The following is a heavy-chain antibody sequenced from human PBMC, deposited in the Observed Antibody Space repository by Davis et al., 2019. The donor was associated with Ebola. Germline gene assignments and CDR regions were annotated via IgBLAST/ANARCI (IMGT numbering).Heavy chain of an antibody. Sequence: PSETLSLTCTVSGGSISSYYWSWIRQPPGKGLEWIGYIYYSGSTNYNPSLKSRVTISVDTSKNQFSLKLSSVTAADTAVYYCARGPPTIFGVVIHYYGMDVWGQGTTVTVSS. D-gene: IGHD3-3*01. J-gene: IGHJ6*02. CDR1: GGSISSYY. CDR3: ARGPPTIFGVVIHYYGMDV. V-gene: IGHV4-59*12. CDR2: IYYSGST.